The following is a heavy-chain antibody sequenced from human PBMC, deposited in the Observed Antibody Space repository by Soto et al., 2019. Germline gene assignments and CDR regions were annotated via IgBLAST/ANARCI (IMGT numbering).Heavy chain of an antibody. CDR2: IYYSAST. J-gene: IGHJ4*02. D-gene: IGHD4-17*01. CDR3: VRDNYGDYDY. CDR1: GDSFSSGDYY. V-gene: IGHV4-30-4*01. Sequence: PSETLSLTCTVSGDSFSSGDYYWSWIRQPPGKGLEWIGYIYYSASTHYNPSLRSRVTTSLDTSKNQFSLKLSSVTAADTAVYYCVRDNYGDYDYWGPGTLVTVSS.